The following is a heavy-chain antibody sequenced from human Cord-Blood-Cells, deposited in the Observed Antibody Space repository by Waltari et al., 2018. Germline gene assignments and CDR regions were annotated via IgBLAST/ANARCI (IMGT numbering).Heavy chain of an antibody. CDR1: GFTFSSYA. V-gene: IGHV3-30*04. D-gene: IGHD6-13*01. CDR2: ISYEGSNK. J-gene: IGHJ4*02. Sequence: QVQLVESGGGVVQPGRSLRLSCAASGFTFSSYAMHWVRQAPGKGLCWVAVISYEGSNKYYAASVNGRFTISRDNSKNTLYLQMNSLRAEDTAVYYCASTPRAAGDYWGQGTLVTVSS. CDR3: ASTPRAAGDY.